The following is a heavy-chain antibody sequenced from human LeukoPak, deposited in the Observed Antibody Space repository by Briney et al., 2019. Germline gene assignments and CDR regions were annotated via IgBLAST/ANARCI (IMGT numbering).Heavy chain of an antibody. V-gene: IGHV4-34*01. D-gene: IGHD6-19*01. CDR3: AGGEKEMAVAGTFEFDY. Sequence: KTSETLSLTCAVYGGSFSGYYWSWIRRSPGKGLEWIGEINHSGSTNYNPSLKSRVAISVDTSKNQFSLKLRYVTAADTGGASGAGGEKEMAVAGTFEFDYRGQGTLFTVSS. J-gene: IGHJ4*02. CDR2: INHSGST. CDR1: GGSFSGYY.